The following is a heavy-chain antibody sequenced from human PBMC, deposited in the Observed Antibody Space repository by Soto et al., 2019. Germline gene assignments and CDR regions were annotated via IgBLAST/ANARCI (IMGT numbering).Heavy chain of an antibody. Sequence: SQTLSLTCTVSVSPLSSYSWSWIRQPPGKGLEWIGYIYYSGSTNYNPSLKSRVTISVDTSKNQFSLKLSSVTAADTAVYYCARGGDWFDPWGQGTLVTVS. J-gene: IGHJ5*02. CDR3: ARGGDWFDP. CDR2: IYYSGST. CDR1: VSPLSSYS. V-gene: IGHV4-59*08. D-gene: IGHD2-21*01.